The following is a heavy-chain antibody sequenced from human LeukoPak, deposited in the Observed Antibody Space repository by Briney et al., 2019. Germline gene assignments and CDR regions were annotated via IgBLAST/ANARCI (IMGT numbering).Heavy chain of an antibody. CDR2: IYHSGST. J-gene: IGHJ4*02. Sequence: SETLSLTCTVSGYSISSGYYWGWIRQPPGKGLGWIGSIYHSGSTYYNPSLKSRVTISVDTSKNQFSLKLSSVTAADTAVYYCALLYYFDYWGQGTLVTVSS. V-gene: IGHV4-38-2*02. CDR1: GYSISSGYY. CDR3: ALLYYFDY.